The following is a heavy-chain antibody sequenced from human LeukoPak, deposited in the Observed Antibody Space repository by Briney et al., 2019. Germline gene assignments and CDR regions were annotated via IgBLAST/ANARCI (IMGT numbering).Heavy chain of an antibody. CDR3: TRTKTKVKRIGVAGDNRGGFDI. CDR2: IPGSGGPT. V-gene: IGHV3-23*01. D-gene: IGHD6-19*01. J-gene: IGHJ3*02. Sequence: GECLRLSCAVYGFTLSTYAMGWVSQAPGKGIEWVSAIPGSGGPTNYADSVKGRFTISRDNSKKTLYLKMNSLRAEDTAVYYCTRTKTKVKRIGVAGDNRGGFDIWGQGTMVTVSS. CDR1: GFTLSTYA.